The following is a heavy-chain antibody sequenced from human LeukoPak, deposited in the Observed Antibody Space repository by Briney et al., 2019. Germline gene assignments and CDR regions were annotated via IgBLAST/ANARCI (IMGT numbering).Heavy chain of an antibody. D-gene: IGHD3-10*01. J-gene: IGHJ4*02. CDR2: IYHSGST. CDR1: GGSISSGXYY. Sequence: TXXVSGGSISSGXYYWXWIRQPPGKGLEWIGYIYHSGSTYYNPSLKSRVTISVDRSKNQFSLKLSSVTAADTAVYYCARDRFNWGQGTLVTVSS. CDR3: ARDRFN. V-gene: IGHV4-30-2*01.